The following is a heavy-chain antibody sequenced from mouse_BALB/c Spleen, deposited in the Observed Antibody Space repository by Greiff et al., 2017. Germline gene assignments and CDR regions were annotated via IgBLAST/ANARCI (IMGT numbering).Heavy chain of an antibody. Sequence: EVKLQESGPGLVKPSQSLSLTCTVTGYSITSDYAWNWIRQFPGNKLGWMGYISYSGSTSYNLSLKSRISITRDTSKNQFFLQLNSVTTEDTATYYCARGFITTATGAMDYWGQGTSVTVSS. J-gene: IGHJ4*01. CDR1: GYSITSDYA. CDR3: ARGFITTATGAMDY. D-gene: IGHD1-2*01. V-gene: IGHV3-2*02. CDR2: ISYSGST.